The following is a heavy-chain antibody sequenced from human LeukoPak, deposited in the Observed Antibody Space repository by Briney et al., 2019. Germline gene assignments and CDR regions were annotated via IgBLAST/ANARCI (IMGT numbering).Heavy chain of an antibody. Sequence: SETLSLTCTVSGGSISSSSYYWGWIRQPPGKGLEWIGSIYYSGSTYYNPSLKSRVTISVATSKNEFSLKLSSVTAADTAVYYCARVGEYLGPNWFDPWGQGTLVTVSS. CDR1: GGSISSSSYY. CDR2: IYYSGST. CDR3: ARVGEYLGPNWFDP. J-gene: IGHJ5*02. V-gene: IGHV4-39*07. D-gene: IGHD3-10*01.